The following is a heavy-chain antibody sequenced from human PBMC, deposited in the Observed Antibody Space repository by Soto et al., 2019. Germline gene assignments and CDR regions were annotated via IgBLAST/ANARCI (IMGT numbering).Heavy chain of an antibody. CDR2: IYYSGST. Sequence: SETLSLTCTVSGGSISSGGYYWSWIRQHPGKGLEWIGYIYYSGSTYYNPSLKSRVTISVDTSKNQFSLKLSSVTAADTAVYYCARDPYYYDSSGYSYWGQGTLVTVSS. CDR1: GGSISSGGYY. V-gene: IGHV4-31*03. J-gene: IGHJ4*02. CDR3: ARDPYYYDSSGYSY. D-gene: IGHD3-22*01.